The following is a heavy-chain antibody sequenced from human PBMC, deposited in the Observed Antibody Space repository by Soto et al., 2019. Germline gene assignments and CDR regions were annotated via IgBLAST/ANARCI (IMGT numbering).Heavy chain of an antibody. J-gene: IGHJ5*02. CDR1: NGSISSSTCY. CDR3: ARLEQQLSWFDP. D-gene: IGHD6-13*01. Sequence: SETLSLTCTVSNGSISSSTCYWGWIRQPPGKGLEWIGSVYYSGSTYYTPSLKSRVSMSVDTSKNQFSLKMTSVTAADTAVYYCARLEQQLSWFDPWGQGTLVTVSS. CDR2: VYYSGST. V-gene: IGHV4-39*01.